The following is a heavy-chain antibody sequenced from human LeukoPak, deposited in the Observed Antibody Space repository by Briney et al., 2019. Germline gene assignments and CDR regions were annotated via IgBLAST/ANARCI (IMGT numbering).Heavy chain of an antibody. V-gene: IGHV3-13*01. J-gene: IGHJ3*02. D-gene: IGHD2-15*01. CDR1: GFTFSSYD. CDR2: IGTAGDT. Sequence: GGSLRLSCAASGFTFSSYDMHWVRQATGKGLEWVSAIGTAGDTYYSGSVKGRFIISRENDKSSLYLQMNSLRVGDTALYYCTRGGRDGFDIWGQGTMVTVSS. CDR3: TRGGRDGFDI.